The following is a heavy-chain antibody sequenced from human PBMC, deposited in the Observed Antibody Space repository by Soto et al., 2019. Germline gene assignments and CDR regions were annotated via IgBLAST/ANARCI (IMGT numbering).Heavy chain of an antibody. CDR3: ARGRGALTVISNWFAP. D-gene: IGHD2-21*01. CDR2: INWNSGST. J-gene: IGHJ5*02. Sequence: EVQLVESGGGLVQPGRSLRLSCEASGLTFEDYAMHWIRQAPGKGLEWVAGINWNSGSTGYADSVKGRFTISRDNVKNSLHLEMSTLKAEDTAMYYCARGRGALTVISNWFAPWGQGTLVTVSS. V-gene: IGHV3-9*01. CDR1: GLTFEDYA.